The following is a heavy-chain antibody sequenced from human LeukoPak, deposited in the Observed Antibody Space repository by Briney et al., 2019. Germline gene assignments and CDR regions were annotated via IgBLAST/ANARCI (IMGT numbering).Heavy chain of an antibody. CDR3: ARDLDYGDPLDY. J-gene: IGHJ4*02. V-gene: IGHV3-23*01. Sequence: GGSLRLSCAASGFTFSSYAMSWVRQAPGKGLEWVSAISGSGGSTYYADSVKGRFTISRDNAKNSLYLQMNSLRAEDTAVYYCARDLDYGDPLDYWGQGTLVTVSS. CDR1: GFTFSSYA. D-gene: IGHD4-17*01. CDR2: ISGSGGST.